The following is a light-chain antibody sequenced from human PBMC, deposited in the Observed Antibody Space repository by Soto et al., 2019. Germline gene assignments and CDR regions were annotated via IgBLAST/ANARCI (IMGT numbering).Light chain of an antibody. CDR1: SSDVGGYDY. V-gene: IGLV2-14*01. Sequence: QSVLTQPASVSGSPGQSITISCTGTSSDVGGYDYVSWYQLHPGKAPKLMVFEVSNRPSGVSYRFSGSKSGNTASLTISGLQAEDEADYYCISYIPSTTTHWVFGGGTKLTVL. CDR3: ISYIPSTTTHWV. J-gene: IGLJ3*02. CDR2: EVS.